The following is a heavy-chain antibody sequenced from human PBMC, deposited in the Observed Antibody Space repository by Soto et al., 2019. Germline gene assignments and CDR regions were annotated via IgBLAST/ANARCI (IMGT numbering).Heavy chain of an antibody. V-gene: IGHV4-59*01. CDR3: ARGSSGWPPRLDY. CDR2: IYYSGST. CDR1: GGPISSYY. Sequence: QVQLQESGPGLVKPSETLSLNCTVSGGPISSYYWSWIRQSPGKGLEWIGYIYYSGSTNYNPSLKSRVTISLDPSKNQFSLELSSVTAADTAVYYCARGSSGWPPRLDYWGQGTLVTVSS. D-gene: IGHD6-19*01. J-gene: IGHJ4*02.